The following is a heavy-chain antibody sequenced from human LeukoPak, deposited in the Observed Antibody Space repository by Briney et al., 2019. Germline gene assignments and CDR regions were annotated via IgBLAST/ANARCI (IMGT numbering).Heavy chain of an antibody. CDR3: ASSSQYYDYVWGSYRPYYFDY. CDR1: GDSISHSY. Sequence: SETLSLTCTVSGDSISHSYWSWLRQPPGKGLEWIGYIYYTGTTNYNPSLKSRVTISLDTSKNQFTLKLSSVTAADTAVYYCASSSQYYDYVWGSYRPYYFDYWGQGTLVTVSS. J-gene: IGHJ4*02. CDR2: IYYTGTT. D-gene: IGHD3-16*02. V-gene: IGHV4-59*01.